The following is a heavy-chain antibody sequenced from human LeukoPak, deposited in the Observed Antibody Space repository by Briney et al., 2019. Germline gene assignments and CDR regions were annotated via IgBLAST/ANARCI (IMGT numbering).Heavy chain of an antibody. D-gene: IGHD3-22*01. CDR2: ISDTGTT. Sequence: PSETLSLTCTVSGGSISSYYWNWIRQPPGKGPEWIGCISDTGTTKYNPAFKSRVTISVDTSKNQFSLKLTSVTAADTAVYFCATGYYERFEKWGQGTLVSVSS. V-gene: IGHV4-59*01. J-gene: IGHJ4*02. CDR3: ATGYYERFEK. CDR1: GGSISSYY.